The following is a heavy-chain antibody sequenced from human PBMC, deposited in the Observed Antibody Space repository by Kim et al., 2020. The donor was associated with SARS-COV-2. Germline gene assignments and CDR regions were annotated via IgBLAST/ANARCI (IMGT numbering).Heavy chain of an antibody. Sequence: SETLSLTCTVSGGSISSSSYYWGWIRQPPGKGLEWIGSLYYSGNTYYNPSLKSRVTISVDTSKNKFSLKLSSVTAADTAVYYCARGHGDIVAEYYYYGMDVWGQGTTVTVSS. D-gene: IGHD5-12*01. CDR3: ARGHGDIVAEYYYYGMDV. V-gene: IGHV4-39*07. J-gene: IGHJ6*02. CDR2: LYYSGNT. CDR1: GGSISSSSYY.